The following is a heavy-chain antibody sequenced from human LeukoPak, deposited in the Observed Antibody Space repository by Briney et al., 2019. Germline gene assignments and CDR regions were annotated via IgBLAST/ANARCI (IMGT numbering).Heavy chain of an antibody. CDR2: VYYTGAS. CDR3: ARGMLGIGRAFDI. J-gene: IGHJ3*02. V-gene: IGHV4-39*07. Sequence: SETLSLTCTVSGGSISSSSYYWGWIRQPPGKGLEWIGSVYYTGASYYNPSLKSRVTISVDKSKNQFSLKLSSVTAADTAVYYCARGMLGIGRAFDIWGQGTMVTVSS. D-gene: IGHD7-27*01. CDR1: GGSISSSSYY.